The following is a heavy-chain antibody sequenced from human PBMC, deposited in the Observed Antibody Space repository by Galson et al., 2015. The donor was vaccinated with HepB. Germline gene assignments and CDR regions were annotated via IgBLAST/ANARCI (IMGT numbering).Heavy chain of an antibody. D-gene: IGHD1-1*01. CDR2: IGSAGFS. CDR3: ARGLGGYTSNWIVSYYGMDA. V-gene: IGHV3-13*04. Sequence: SLRLSCAASGFTFSIFDMHWVRQAPGKGLEWVSGIGSAGFSYYAGSVKGRFTISRDNAKNSLFLQMNSLRPGDTAVYYCARGLGGYTSNWIVSYYGMDAWGQGTTVTVSS. CDR1: GFTFSIFD. J-gene: IGHJ6*02.